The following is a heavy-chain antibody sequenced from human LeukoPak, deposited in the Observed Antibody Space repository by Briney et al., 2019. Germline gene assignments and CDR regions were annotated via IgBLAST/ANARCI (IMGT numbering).Heavy chain of an antibody. CDR2: ISGSGGHT. CDR1: GFTFSNYA. D-gene: IGHD3-10*01. Sequence: GGSLRLSCAASGFTFSNYAMGWVRQAPGKGLEWVSAISGSGGHTYYADSVKGRFTISRDNSKNTLFLQMNSLRAEDTAVYYCAKGGSMVRGVPGPFDYWGQGTLVTVSS. J-gene: IGHJ4*02. CDR3: AKGGSMVRGVPGPFDY. V-gene: IGHV3-23*01.